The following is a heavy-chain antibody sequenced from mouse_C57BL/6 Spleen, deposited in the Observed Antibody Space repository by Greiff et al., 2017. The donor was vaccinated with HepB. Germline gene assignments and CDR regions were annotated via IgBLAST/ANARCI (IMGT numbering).Heavy chain of an antibody. Sequence: QVHVKQSGAELVKPGASVKISCKASGYAFSSYWMNWVKQRPGKGLEWIGQIYPGDGDTNYNGKFKGKATLTADKSSSTAYMQLSSLTSEDSAVYFCARSGGYGPIYWGQGTLVTVSA. CDR2: IYPGDGDT. CDR3: ARSGGYGPIY. CDR1: GYAFSSYW. V-gene: IGHV1-80*01. D-gene: IGHD2-2*01. J-gene: IGHJ3*01.